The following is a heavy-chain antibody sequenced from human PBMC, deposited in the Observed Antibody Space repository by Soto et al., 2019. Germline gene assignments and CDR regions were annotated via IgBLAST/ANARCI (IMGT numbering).Heavy chain of an antibody. D-gene: IGHD6-19*01. CDR1: GGTFSSYA. V-gene: IGHV1-69*13. Sequence: ASVKVSCKASGGTFSSYAISWVRQAPGQGLEWMGGIIPIFGTANYAQKFQGRVTITADESTSTAYMELSSLRSEDTAVYYCAREKHLIQWLVFDYWGQGTLVTVSS. CDR2: IIPIFGTA. CDR3: AREKHLIQWLVFDY. J-gene: IGHJ4*02.